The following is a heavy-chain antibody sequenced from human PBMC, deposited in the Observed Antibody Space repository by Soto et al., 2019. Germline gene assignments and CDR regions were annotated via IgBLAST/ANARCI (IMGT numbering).Heavy chain of an antibody. Sequence: QVQLVQSGAEVKKPGSSVKVSCKTSGVSFNNNGIGWVRQAPGHGLEWMGGVSPPFRTSNYARKFQGRISITADAATGTVNMELSSLTSEDTAQYYCARVLYYVLGSYSPYGMDVGGQGTTVTSSS. CDR3: ARVLYYVLGSYSPYGMDV. CDR1: GVSFNNNG. D-gene: IGHD3-16*01. V-gene: IGHV1-69*01. J-gene: IGHJ6*02. CDR2: VSPPFRTS.